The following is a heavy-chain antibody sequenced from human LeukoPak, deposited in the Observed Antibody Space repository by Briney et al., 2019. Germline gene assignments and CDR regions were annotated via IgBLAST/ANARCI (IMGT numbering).Heavy chain of an antibody. J-gene: IGHJ3*02. CDR3: TRRRKDLRAFDM. Sequence: ASVKVSCKAQGYALTDYYSHWVRQAPGQGLQWMGWINPKTGATRSSQKFQERVTFTVDMSINTAYMELAGLTSEDTAVYYCTRRRKDLRAFDMWGQGTLVIVST. CDR2: INPKTGAT. CDR1: GYALTDYY. V-gene: IGHV1-2*02. D-gene: IGHD4-17*01.